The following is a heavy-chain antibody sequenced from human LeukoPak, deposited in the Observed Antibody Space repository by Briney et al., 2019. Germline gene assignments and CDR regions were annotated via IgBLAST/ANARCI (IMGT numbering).Heavy chain of an antibody. Sequence: GGSLRLSCAASGFTFSSYWMHWVRQAPGKGLEWVSVMYSIGSTYYADSVKGRFTISRDNSKNILYLHMNSVGVEDTAVYYRARESPYESSAFFDYWGQGTLVTVSS. D-gene: IGHD3-22*01. CDR3: ARESPYESSAFFDY. J-gene: IGHJ4*02. CDR2: MYSIGST. CDR1: GFTFSSYW. V-gene: IGHV3-53*01.